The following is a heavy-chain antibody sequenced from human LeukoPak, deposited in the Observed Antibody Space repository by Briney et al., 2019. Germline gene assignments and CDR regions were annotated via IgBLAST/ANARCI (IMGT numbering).Heavy chain of an antibody. D-gene: IGHD1-14*01. J-gene: IGHJ3*02. CDR3: ATGASRPGTFDI. CDR2: VYTTGSN. V-gene: IGHV4-4*07. CDR1: GGSLCRHF. Sequence: SETLSHTRTVSGGSLCRHFGSCIRPPAGEEVEWRGRVYTTGSNNYTPSLQCRATMSVDKSTHRFPCKLNCVAGAHTAVSSCATGASRPGTFDIWGQGTMVTVSS.